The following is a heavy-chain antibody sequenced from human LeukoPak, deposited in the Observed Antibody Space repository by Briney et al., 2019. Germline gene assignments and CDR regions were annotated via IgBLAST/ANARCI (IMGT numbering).Heavy chain of an antibody. Sequence: PSETLSLTCAVYGGSFSGYYWSWIRQPPGKGLEWIGEINHSGSTNYNPSLKSRVTISVDTSKNQFSLKLSSVTAADTAVYYCAREPPSGSYSYYYYYMDVWGKGTTVTVSS. J-gene: IGHJ6*03. D-gene: IGHD1-26*01. CDR2: INHSGST. V-gene: IGHV4-34*01. CDR3: AREPPSGSYSYYYYYMDV. CDR1: GGSFSGYY.